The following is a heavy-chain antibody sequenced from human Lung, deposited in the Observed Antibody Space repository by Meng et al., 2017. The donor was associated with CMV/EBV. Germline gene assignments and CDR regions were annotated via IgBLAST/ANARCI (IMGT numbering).Heavy chain of an antibody. J-gene: IGHJ6*02. V-gene: IGHV1-69*02. CDR3: AKWGWGALYGGMDV. Sequence: SVKVSCKTSGGTFSSYTISWVRQAPGQGLEWMGRIIPILGIASYSQKFQGRVTITADKSMSTAYMELSSLRSEDTAVYYCAKWGWGALYGGMDVWGQGTTVTVSS. CDR2: IIPILGIA. D-gene: IGHD3-16*01. CDR1: GGTFSSYT.